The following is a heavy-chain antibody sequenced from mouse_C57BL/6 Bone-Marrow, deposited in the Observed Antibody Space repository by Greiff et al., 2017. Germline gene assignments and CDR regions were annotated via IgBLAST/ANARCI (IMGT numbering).Heavy chain of an antibody. Sequence: KLVESEGGLVQPGSSMKLSCTASGFTFSDYYMAWVRQVPEKGLEWVANINYDGSSTYYLDSLKSRFIISRDNAKNILYLQMSSLKSEDTATYYCARDGGWDYFDYWGQGTTLTVSS. CDR1: GFTFSDYY. D-gene: IGHD3-3*01. J-gene: IGHJ2*01. V-gene: IGHV5-16*01. CDR2: INYDGSST. CDR3: ARDGGWDYFDY.